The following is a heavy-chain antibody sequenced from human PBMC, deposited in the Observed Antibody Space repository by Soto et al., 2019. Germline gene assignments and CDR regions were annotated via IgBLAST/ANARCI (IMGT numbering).Heavy chain of an antibody. CDR1: GFTFSNAW. CDR2: IKSKTDGGTT. V-gene: IGHV3-15*01. D-gene: IGHD3-9*01. J-gene: IGHJ3*02. CDR3: TTDRILLRYFDWLLKNPDTDAFDI. Sequence: GGSLSLSCAASGFTFSNAWMSWVRQAPGKGLEWVGRIKSKTDGGTTDSAARGKGRFTISTVDSKNTLYLQMNSLKTEDTAVYYCTTDRILLRYFDWLLKNPDTDAFDIWGQGTMVTVSS.